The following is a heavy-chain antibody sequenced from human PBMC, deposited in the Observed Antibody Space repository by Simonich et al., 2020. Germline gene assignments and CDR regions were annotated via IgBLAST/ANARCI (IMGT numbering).Heavy chain of an antibody. CDR2: MNPNSSNT. Sequence: QVQLVQSGAEVKKPGASVKVSCKASGYTFTSYDINWVRQATGQGLGWMGWMNPNSSNTGYAKKFQGRVTITRNTSISTAYMELSSLRSEDTAVYYCARTYSGSYYYFDYWGQGTLVTVSS. V-gene: IGHV1-8*03. J-gene: IGHJ4*02. D-gene: IGHD1-26*01. CDR3: ARTYSGSYYYFDY. CDR1: GYTFTSYD.